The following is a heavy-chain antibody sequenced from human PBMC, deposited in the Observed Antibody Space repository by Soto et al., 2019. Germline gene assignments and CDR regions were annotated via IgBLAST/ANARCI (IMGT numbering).Heavy chain of an antibody. CDR1: GGTFSSYA. Sequence: GASVKVSCKASGGTFSSYAISWVRQAPGQGLEWMGGIIPIFGTANYAQKFQGRVTITADESTSTAYMELSSLRSEDTAVYYCARGEGPLSHYNWFDPWGQGXLVTVYS. J-gene: IGHJ5*02. D-gene: IGHD1-26*01. CDR2: IIPIFGTA. CDR3: ARGEGPLSHYNWFDP. V-gene: IGHV1-69*13.